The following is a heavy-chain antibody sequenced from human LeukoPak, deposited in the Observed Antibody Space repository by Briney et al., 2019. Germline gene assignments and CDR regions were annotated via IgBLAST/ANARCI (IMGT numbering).Heavy chain of an antibody. V-gene: IGHV4-39*07. D-gene: IGHD3-9*01. CDR3: ARVFDPNYYYYGMDV. CDR1: GGSISSSSYY. J-gene: IGHJ6*02. CDR2: IYYSGST. Sequence: SETLSLTCTVSGGSISSSSYYWGWIRQPPGKGLEWIGSIYYSGSTYYNPSLKSRVTISVDTSKNQFSLKLSSVTAADTAVYYCARVFDPNYYYYGMDVWGQGTTVTVSS.